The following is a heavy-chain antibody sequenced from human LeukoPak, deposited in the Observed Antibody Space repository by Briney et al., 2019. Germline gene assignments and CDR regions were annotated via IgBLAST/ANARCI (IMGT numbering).Heavy chain of an antibody. CDR2: IGTAGDT. Sequence: PGGSLRLSCATSGFTFSNHAMHWVRQATGKGLEWVSAIGTAGDTFYPGSVKGRFTISRDNAKNSLYLQMNSLRAEDTAVYYCARDLYYYDSSGYYYWGQGTLVTVSS. CDR1: GFTFSNHA. J-gene: IGHJ4*02. D-gene: IGHD3-22*01. CDR3: ARDLYYYDSSGYYY. V-gene: IGHV3-13*01.